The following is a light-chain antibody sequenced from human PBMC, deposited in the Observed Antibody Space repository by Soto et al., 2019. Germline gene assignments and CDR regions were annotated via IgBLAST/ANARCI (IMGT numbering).Light chain of an antibody. J-gene: IGLJ1*01. CDR2: GNS. CDR1: SSNIGAGYD. Sequence: QSVLTQPPSVSGAPGQRVTISCTGSSSNIGAGYDVHWYQQFPGTAPKLLIFGNSDRPSGVPDRFSGSKSGTSASLAITGLQAEDEADYFCQSYDSSLSTDVFGTGTKGTVL. CDR3: QSYDSSLSTDV. V-gene: IGLV1-40*01.